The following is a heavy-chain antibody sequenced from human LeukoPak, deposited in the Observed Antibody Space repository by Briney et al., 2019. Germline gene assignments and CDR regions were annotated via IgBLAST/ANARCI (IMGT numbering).Heavy chain of an antibody. D-gene: IGHD5-12*01. CDR1: GFTFSSYS. CDR3: ARDPPSGYDEYAWFDP. J-gene: IGHJ5*02. V-gene: IGHV3-21*01. Sequence: NPGGSLRLSCAASGFTFSSYSMNWVRQAPGKGLEWVPSISSSSSYIYYADSVKGRFTISRDNAKNSLYLQMNSLRAEDTAVYYCARDPPSGYDEYAWFDPWGQGTLVTVSS. CDR2: ISSSSSYI.